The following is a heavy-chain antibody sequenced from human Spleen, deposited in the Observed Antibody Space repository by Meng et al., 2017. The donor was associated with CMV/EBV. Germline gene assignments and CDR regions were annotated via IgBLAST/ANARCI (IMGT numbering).Heavy chain of an antibody. V-gene: IGHV3-72*01. CDR2: TRDKANSYTT. J-gene: IGHJ4*02. D-gene: IGHD2-21*02. CDR3: ARDSSDCCDYYFDY. CDR1: GFTFSDPY. Sequence: GFTFSDPYMDWVRQAPGKGLEWVGRTRDKANSYTTEYAASVKGRFTISRDDSKNSLYLQMNSLKTEDTAVYYCARDSSDCCDYYFDYWGQGTLVTVSS.